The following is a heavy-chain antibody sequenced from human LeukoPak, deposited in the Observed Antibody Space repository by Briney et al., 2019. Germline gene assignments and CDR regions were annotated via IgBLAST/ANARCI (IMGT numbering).Heavy chain of an antibody. Sequence: ASVKVSCKASGGTFSNYAVSWVRQAPGQGLEWMGWINPNSGGTNYAQKFQGRVTMTRDTSISTAYMELSRLRSDDTAVYYCAREAGGGYDSLYYYYYYMDVWGKGTTVTVSS. CDR1: GGTFSNYA. V-gene: IGHV1-2*02. J-gene: IGHJ6*03. D-gene: IGHD5-12*01. CDR3: AREAGGGYDSLYYYYYYMDV. CDR2: INPNSGGT.